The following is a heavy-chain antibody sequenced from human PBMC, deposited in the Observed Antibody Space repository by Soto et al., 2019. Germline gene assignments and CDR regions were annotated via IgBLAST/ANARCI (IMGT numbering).Heavy chain of an antibody. Sequence: GGSLRLSCAASGFTFSSYGMHWVRQAPGKGLEWVAVIWYDGSNKYYADSVKGRFTISRDNSKNTLDLQMNSLRAEDTAVYYCARDMVYSSSSNFDYWGQGTLVTVSS. V-gene: IGHV3-33*01. CDR2: IWYDGSNK. J-gene: IGHJ4*02. CDR3: ARDMVYSSSSNFDY. CDR1: GFTFSSYG. D-gene: IGHD6-6*01.